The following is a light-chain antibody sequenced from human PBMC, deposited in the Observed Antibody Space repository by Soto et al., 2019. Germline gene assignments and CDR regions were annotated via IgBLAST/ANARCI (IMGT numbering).Light chain of an antibody. CDR3: QQANGFPFT. CDR1: QDVGRW. V-gene: IGKV1-12*01. Sequence: DIQMTQSPSSVSASVGDRVTITCRASQDVGRWLAWYQQKPGKGPKLLISAVSSLQSGVPSRFSGSGSATDFSLTISSLQPEDFATYYCQQANGFPFTFGPGTKVDI. J-gene: IGKJ3*01. CDR2: AVS.